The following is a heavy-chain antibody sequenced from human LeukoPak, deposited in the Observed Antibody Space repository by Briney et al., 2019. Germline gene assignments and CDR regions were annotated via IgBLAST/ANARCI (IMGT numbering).Heavy chain of an antibody. V-gene: IGHV4-34*01. CDR2: INHSGST. CDR3: ASQESSTPYYFDY. J-gene: IGHJ4*02. D-gene: IGHD2-2*01. CDR1: GGSFSGYY. Sequence: PSETLSLTCAVYGGSFSGYYWSWIRQPPGKGLEWIGEINHSGSTNYNPSLKSRVTISVDTSKNQFSLKLSSVTAADTAVYYCASQESSTPYYFDYWGQGTLVTVSS.